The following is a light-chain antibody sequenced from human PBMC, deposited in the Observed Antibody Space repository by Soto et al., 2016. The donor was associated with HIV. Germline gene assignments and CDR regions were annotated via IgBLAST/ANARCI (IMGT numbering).Light chain of an antibody. V-gene: IGLV3-21*03. CDR2: DDS. CDR3: EVWMIVVIERV. CDR1: NIGNKA. J-gene: IGLJ2*01. Sequence: SYELTQPPSVSVAPGKTARVTCGGNNIGNKAVHWFQQKPGQAPVLVVYDDSHRPSGIPERFSGSNSGHTATLTISRVEAGDEADYYCEVWMIVVIERVFGGGTKLSV.